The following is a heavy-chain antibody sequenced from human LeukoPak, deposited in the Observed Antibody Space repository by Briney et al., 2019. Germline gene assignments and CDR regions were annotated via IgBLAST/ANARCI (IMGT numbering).Heavy chain of an antibody. J-gene: IGHJ4*02. V-gene: IGHV4-31*03. CDR3: ARDGGQGSGWSTIDY. CDR1: AVSISSGGYY. Sequence: SETLSLTCTVSAVSISSGGYYWSWIRQHPGKGLEWIGYIYYSGSTYYNPSLKSRVTISVDTSKNQFSLKLSSVTAADTAVYYCARDGGQGSGWSTIDYWGQGTLVTVSS. D-gene: IGHD6-19*01. CDR2: IYYSGST.